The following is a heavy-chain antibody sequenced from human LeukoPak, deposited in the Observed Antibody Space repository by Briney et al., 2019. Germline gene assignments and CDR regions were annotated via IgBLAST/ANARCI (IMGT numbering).Heavy chain of an antibody. CDR1: GGSFCGYY. CDR3: GSGPNWFDP. Sequence: SETLSLTCAVYGGSFCGYYWSWIRQPPGKGLEWIGEINHSGSTNYNPSLKSRVTISVDTSKNQFSLKLSSVTAADTAVYYCGSGPNWFDPWGQGTLVTVSS. CDR2: INHSGST. J-gene: IGHJ5*02. V-gene: IGHV4-34*01.